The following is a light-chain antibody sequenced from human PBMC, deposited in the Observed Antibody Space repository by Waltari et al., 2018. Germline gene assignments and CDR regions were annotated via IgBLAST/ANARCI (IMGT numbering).Light chain of an antibody. Sequence: SYVLTQPPSVSVSPGQTASIDCPGDKLGNQFVAWYQLKPGQSPVLVVYEDDKRPSGIPERFSGSNSGNTATLTISGAQSMDEGDYFCQGRDGSTAVVFGGGTKLTVL. V-gene: IGLV3-1*01. CDR3: QGRDGSTAVV. CDR2: EDD. J-gene: IGLJ2*01. CDR1: KLGNQF.